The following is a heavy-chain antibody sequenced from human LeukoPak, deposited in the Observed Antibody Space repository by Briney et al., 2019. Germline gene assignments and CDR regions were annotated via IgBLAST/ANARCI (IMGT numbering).Heavy chain of an antibody. CDR1: EFTFSDYY. D-gene: IGHD3-3*01. Sequence: GGSLRLSCAASEFTFSDYYMSRIRQAPGKGLEWVSYISSSGSTIYYADSVKGRFTISRDNAKNSLYLQMNSLRAEDTAVYYCARDKGSYYDSWSGYLFDYWGQGTLVTVSS. V-gene: IGHV3-11*04. CDR2: ISSSGSTI. J-gene: IGHJ4*02. CDR3: ARDKGSYYDSWSGYLFDY.